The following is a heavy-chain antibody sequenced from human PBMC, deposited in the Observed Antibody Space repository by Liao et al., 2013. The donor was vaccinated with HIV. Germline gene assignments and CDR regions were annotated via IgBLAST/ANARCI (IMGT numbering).Heavy chain of an antibody. CDR1: GASFSNYY. CDR3: ARVRYSSGWPSWPLDAFDI. V-gene: IGHV4-34*12. D-gene: IGHD6-19*01. CDR2: IIHSGST. J-gene: IGHJ3*02. Sequence: QVQLQQWGAGLLKPSETLSLTCAVYGASFSNYYWSWIRQPPGKGLEWIGEIIHSGSTNYNPSLKSRVTISVDTSKNQFSLKLSSVTAADTAVYYCARVRYSSGWPSWPLDAFDIWGQGTMVTVSS.